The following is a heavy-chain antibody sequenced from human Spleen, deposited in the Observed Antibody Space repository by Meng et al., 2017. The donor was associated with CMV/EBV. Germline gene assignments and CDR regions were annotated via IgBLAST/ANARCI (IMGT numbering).Heavy chain of an antibody. CDR2: IIPILTIS. D-gene: IGHD6-6*01. J-gene: IGHJ4*02. CDR3: AMPHSSSSQDLLDY. V-gene: IGHV1-69*10. CDR1: GGTFGRYA. Sequence: SVKVSCKASGGTFGRYAISWVRQAPGQGLEWMGGIIPILTISNYAQKFQGRVTISADRSTSTAYMELSSLRSEDTAVYYCAMPHSSSSQDLLDYWGQGTLVTVSS.